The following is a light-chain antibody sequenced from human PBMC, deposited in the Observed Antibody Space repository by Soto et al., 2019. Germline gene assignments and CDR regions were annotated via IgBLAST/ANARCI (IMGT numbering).Light chain of an antibody. Sequence: QSVLTQPASVSGSPGQSITISCTGTHSDVGGYKYVSWYQQHPGKAPKLMIYEVINRPSGISYRFSGSKSGNTASLTISGLQAEDEADYYCASYTRTTTLVFGGGTKVTVL. CDR2: EVI. J-gene: IGLJ2*01. V-gene: IGLV2-14*01. CDR1: HSDVGGYKY. CDR3: ASYTRTTTLV.